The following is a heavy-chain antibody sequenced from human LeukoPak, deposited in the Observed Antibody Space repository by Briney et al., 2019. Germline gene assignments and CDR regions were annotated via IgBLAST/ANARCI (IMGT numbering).Heavy chain of an antibody. CDR2: IYCSGNT. CDR1: GVSISSSNSY. V-gene: IGHV4-39*01. J-gene: IGHJ4*02. CDR3: ARQTGSGLFILP. D-gene: IGHD3/OR15-3a*01. Sequence: SETLSLTCTVSGVSISSSNSYWGWIRQPPGKGLEWIGSIYCSGNTYYNASLKSQVSISIDTSKNQFSLRLTSVTAADTAVYYCARQTGSGLFILPGGQGTLVTVSS.